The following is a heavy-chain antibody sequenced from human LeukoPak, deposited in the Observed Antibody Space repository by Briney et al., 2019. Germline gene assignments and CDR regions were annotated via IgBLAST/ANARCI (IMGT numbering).Heavy chain of an antibody. CDR1: GYTFTGSY. D-gene: IGHD2-15*01. CDR3: ARETGYCSGGRCYFIY. J-gene: IGHJ4*02. CDR2: INPNSGGT. Sequence: ASVKVSCKASGYTFTGSYIHRVRQAPGQGLEWMGWINPNSGGTSSAQKFQGRVTMTRDTSVSTAYMELSSLRSDDTALYYCARETGYCSGGRCYFIYWGQGTLVTVSS. V-gene: IGHV1-2*02.